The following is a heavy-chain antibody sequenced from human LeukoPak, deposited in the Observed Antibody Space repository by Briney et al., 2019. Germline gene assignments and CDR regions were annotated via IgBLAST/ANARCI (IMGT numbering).Heavy chain of an antibody. V-gene: IGHV3-21*01. CDR3: ARDGDRDGYNSRHFDY. CDR1: VITFSSYE. J-gene: IGHJ4*02. Sequence: GGFLRPSWAAAVITFSSYEMNCVRPAPRRWLEWVASISGSSSYKYYADSVEGPFTIARDKTTHSIYMQMNSLRAEDAAVYYCARDGDRDGYNSRHFDYWGQGTLVTVSS. CDR2: ISGSSSYK. D-gene: IGHD5-24*01.